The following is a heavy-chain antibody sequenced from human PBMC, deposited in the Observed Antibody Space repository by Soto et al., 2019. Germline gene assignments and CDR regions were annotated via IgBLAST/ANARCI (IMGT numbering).Heavy chain of an antibody. V-gene: IGHV3-7*01. Sequence: SGCSLRLSCAASGFTFSRNWMSLVRQAPGKGLEWVANVKQDGSEKYYVDSVKGRFTISRDNAKNSLYLHMKSLRAEDTAVYYFAREYSGTYLEYWGEGTLVTVS. CDR2: VKQDGSEK. D-gene: IGHD1-26*01. J-gene: IGHJ4*02. CDR3: AREYSGTYLEY. CDR1: GFTFSRNW.